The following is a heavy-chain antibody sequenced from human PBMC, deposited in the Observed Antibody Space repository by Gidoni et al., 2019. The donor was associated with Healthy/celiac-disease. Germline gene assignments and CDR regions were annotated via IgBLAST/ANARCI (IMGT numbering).Heavy chain of an antibody. Sequence: QVQLVQSGAEVKTPGSSVKVSCKASVYTFTGYSMHWVRQAPGHGLEWMGGSYPNSGGTNYAQKLQGWVTMTRDTYISTAYMELRRLRSDDPAVYYCARSAGYRDYYGMDVWGQGTTVTVSS. CDR3: ARSAGYRDYYGMDV. CDR2: SYPNSGGT. J-gene: IGHJ6*02. V-gene: IGHV1-2*04. CDR1: VYTFTGYS. D-gene: IGHD6-13*01.